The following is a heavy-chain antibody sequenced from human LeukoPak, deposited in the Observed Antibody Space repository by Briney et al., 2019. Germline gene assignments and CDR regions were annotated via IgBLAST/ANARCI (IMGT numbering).Heavy chain of an antibody. CDR1: GYSISSGYY. J-gene: IGHJ4*02. D-gene: IGHD2-2*01. CDR2: IYHSRSGST. V-gene: IGHV4-38-2*01. Sequence: PSETLSLTCAVSGYSISSGYYWGWIRQPPGRGLEWIGSIYHSRSGSTYYNPSLKSRVTMSVDMSKNQFSLKLTSVTAADTAVYYCARRGNIVVVPAAVDYWGQGTLVTVSS. CDR3: ARRGNIVVVPAAVDY.